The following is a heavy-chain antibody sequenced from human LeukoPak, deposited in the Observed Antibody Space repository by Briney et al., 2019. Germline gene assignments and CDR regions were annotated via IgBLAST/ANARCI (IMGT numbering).Heavy chain of an antibody. CDR1: GFTFSSYS. V-gene: IGHV3-48*02. D-gene: IGHD4/OR15-4a*01. CDR2: ISSSSSPI. CDR3: ARDNDYAFDY. J-gene: IGHJ4*02. Sequence: GGSLRLSCAASGFTFSSYSINWVHQAPGKGLEWLSYISSSSSPIDYADSVKGRFTISRDNAKNSLYLQMNSLRDEDTAVYYCARDNDYAFDYWGQGTLVTVSS.